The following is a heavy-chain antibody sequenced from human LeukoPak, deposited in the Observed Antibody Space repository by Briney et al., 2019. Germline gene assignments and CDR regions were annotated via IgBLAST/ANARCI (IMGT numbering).Heavy chain of an antibody. V-gene: IGHV3-33*01. J-gene: IGHJ3*02. CDR1: GFTFSSYG. Sequence: GGYLRLYCAASGFTFSSYGMHWVRQAPGKGLEWVAIIWYDGSNKYYADSVKGRFTISRDNSKNTLYLQMNSLRAEDTAVYYCARDRLAYCGGDCYPDAFDIWGQGTMVTVSS. D-gene: IGHD2-21*02. CDR2: IWYDGSNK. CDR3: ARDRLAYCGGDCYPDAFDI.